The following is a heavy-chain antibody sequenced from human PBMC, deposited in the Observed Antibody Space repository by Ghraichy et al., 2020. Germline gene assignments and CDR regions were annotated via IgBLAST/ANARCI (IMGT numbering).Heavy chain of an antibody. V-gene: IGHV3-11*06. Sequence: LSLTCAASGFTFSDYYMSWIRQAPGKGLEWVSYISSSSSYTNYADSVKGRFTISRDNAKNSLYLQMNSLRAEDTAVYYCARDRIPIWFGSNRQIRPELDYWGQGTLVTVSS. J-gene: IGHJ4*02. CDR2: ISSSSSYT. CDR1: GFTFSDYY. CDR3: ARDRIPIWFGSNRQIRPELDY. D-gene: IGHD3-10*01.